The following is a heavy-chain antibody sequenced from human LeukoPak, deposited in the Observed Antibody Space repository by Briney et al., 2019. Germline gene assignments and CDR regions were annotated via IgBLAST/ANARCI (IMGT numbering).Heavy chain of an antibody. Sequence: GGSLRLSCAASGITFSSHAMTWVRQAPGKGLEWVAAIRGNGATTDYADSVKGRFTISRDNSKSTLYLQMNSLRAEDTAVYYCARDGVDYYDSPDAFDIWGQGAMVTVSS. CDR2: IRGNGATT. V-gene: IGHV3-23*01. J-gene: IGHJ3*02. CDR1: GITFSSHA. CDR3: ARDGVDYYDSPDAFDI. D-gene: IGHD3-22*01.